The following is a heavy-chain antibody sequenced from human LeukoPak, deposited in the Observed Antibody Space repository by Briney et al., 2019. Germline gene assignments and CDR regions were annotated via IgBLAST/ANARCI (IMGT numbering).Heavy chain of an antibody. CDR2: INHSGST. D-gene: IGHD3-3*01. Sequence: SETLSLTCAVYGGSFSGYYWSWIRQPPGKGLEWTGEINHSGSTNYNPSLKSRVTISVDTSKNQFSLKLSSVTAADTAVYYCARATTYYDFWSGSRKVTAQHAVDYWGQGTLVTVSS. V-gene: IGHV4-34*01. J-gene: IGHJ4*02. CDR1: GGSFSGYY. CDR3: ARATTYYDFWSGSRKVTAQHAVDY.